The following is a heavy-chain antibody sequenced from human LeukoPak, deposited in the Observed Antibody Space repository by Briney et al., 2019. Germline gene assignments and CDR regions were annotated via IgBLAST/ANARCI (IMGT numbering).Heavy chain of an antibody. CDR1: GFTFSSYS. D-gene: IGHD5-12*01. V-gene: IGHV3-21*04. J-gene: IGHJ4*02. CDR2: ISSSSSYI. CDR3: AKRGSSGYSGYDHGGGY. Sequence: GGSLRLSCAASGFTFSSYSMNWVRQAPGKGLEWVSSISSSSSYIYYADSVKGRFTISRDNSKNTLYLQMNSLRAEDTAVYYCAKRGSSGYSGYDHGGGYWGQGTLVTVSS.